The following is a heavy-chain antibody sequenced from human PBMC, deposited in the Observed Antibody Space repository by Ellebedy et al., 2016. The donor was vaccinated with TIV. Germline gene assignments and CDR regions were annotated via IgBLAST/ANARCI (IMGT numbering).Heavy chain of an antibody. CDR2: IIYSGGT. CDR1: NVSISSYS. Sequence: MPSETLSLTCTVSNVSISSYSWSWIRQPPGKGLEWLGYIIYSGGTNYNPSLKSRVTMSIDTSKSQFSLNLSSVAAADTAVYYCAGSRLTYFGDTDAFDIWGQGTVVTVSS. J-gene: IGHJ3*02. CDR3: AGSRLTYFGDTDAFDI. V-gene: IGHV4-59*01. D-gene: IGHD3-3*01.